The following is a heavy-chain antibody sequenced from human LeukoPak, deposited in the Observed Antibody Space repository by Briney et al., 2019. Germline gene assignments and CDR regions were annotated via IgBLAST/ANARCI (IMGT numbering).Heavy chain of an antibody. J-gene: IGHJ4*02. Sequence: GGSLRLSCAASGFSFSTYAMSWVRQAPGKGLEWVSGICGNDGKTYYADSVKGRFTISRDNSKNTLHLQMNSLRAEDTALYCCAKDTGGSCYSAIAYWGQGALVTVST. CDR2: ICGNDGKT. D-gene: IGHD2-15*01. CDR3: AKDTGGSCYSAIAY. V-gene: IGHV3-23*01. CDR1: GFSFSTYA.